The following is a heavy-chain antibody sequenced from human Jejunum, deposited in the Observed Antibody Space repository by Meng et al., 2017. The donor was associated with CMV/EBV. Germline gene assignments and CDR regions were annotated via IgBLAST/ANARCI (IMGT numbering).Heavy chain of an antibody. CDR3: ARVPPPRCTEGVCYPYFDY. V-gene: IGHV3-7*01. CDR1: SASW. CDR2: IRQDGSEK. Sequence: SASWMSWVRQAPGKSLEWVANIRQDGSEKFYVDSVKGRFTISRDNAKNSLYLQMNSLRVEDTAVYYCARVPPPRCTEGVCYPYFDYWGQGTLVTVSS. J-gene: IGHJ4*02. D-gene: IGHD2-8*01.